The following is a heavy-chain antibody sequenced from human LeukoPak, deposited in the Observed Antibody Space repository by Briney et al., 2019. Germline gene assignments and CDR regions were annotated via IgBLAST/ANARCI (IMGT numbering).Heavy chain of an antibody. CDR2: ITGTTATGDPP. CDR3: AKAFGTNGYFQLPIDF. CDR1: GFTFSNNA. J-gene: IGHJ4*02. Sequence: GGSLRLSCAASGFTFSNNAMTWVRQAPGKGLECVSAITGTTATGDPPYYADSVKGRFTISRDNSRNTLYLQLNDLRAEDTAIYYCAKAFGTNGYFQLPIDFWSQGTLVTVSS. V-gene: IGHV3-23*01. D-gene: IGHD2-8*01.